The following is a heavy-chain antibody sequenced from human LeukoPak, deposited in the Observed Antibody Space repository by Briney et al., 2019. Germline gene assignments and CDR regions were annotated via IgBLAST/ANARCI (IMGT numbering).Heavy chain of an antibody. J-gene: IGHJ6*03. V-gene: IGHV1-8*02. CDR3: ARGSHYGSGSYHMDV. Sequence: ASVKVSCKASGYTFTGYYMHWVRQAPGQGLEWMGWMNPNSGNTGYAQKFQGRVTMTRNTSISTAYMELSSLRSEDTAVYYCARGSHYGSGSYHMDVWGKGTTVTISS. CDR1: GYTFTGYY. CDR2: MNPNSGNT. D-gene: IGHD3-10*01.